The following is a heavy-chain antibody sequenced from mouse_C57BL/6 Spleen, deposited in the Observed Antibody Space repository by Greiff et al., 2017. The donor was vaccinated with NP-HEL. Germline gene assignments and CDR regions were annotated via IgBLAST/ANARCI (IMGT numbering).Heavy chain of an antibody. V-gene: IGHV1-42*01. CDR3: AIYDGYPGAY. D-gene: IGHD2-3*01. CDR2: INPSTGGT. Sequence: VHVKQSGPELVKPGASVKISCKASGYSFTGYYMNWVKQSPEKSLEWIGEINPSTGGTTYNQKFKAKATLTVDKSSSTAYMQLKSLTSEDSAVYYCAIYDGYPGAYWGQGTLVTVSA. J-gene: IGHJ3*01. CDR1: GYSFTGYY.